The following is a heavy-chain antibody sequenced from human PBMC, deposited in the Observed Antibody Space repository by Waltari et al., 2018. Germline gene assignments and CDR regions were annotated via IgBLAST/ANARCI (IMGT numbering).Heavy chain of an antibody. CDR3: TRQVLGYCTSAPCRRLDS. CDR2: IYHDGST. D-gene: IGHD2-2*03. CDR1: GYSINSGYY. J-gene: IGHJ4*02. V-gene: IGHV4-38-2*01. Sequence: QVQLQESGPGLLKPSETLSLTCGVSGYSINSGYYWGWIRQPPGKGLEWIGTIYHDGSTFYNPSLKSRLTMSMETSKNEFSLKLSSVTAADTAVYYCTRQVLGYCTSAPCRRLDSWGQGTLVTVSS.